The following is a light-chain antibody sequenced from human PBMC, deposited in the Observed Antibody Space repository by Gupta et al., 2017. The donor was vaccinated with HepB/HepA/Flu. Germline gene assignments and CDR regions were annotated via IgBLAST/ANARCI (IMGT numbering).Light chain of an antibody. CDR2: DAS. CDR3: QQRSNWASCS. Sequence: EIVLTQSPATLSLSPGERATLSCRASQSVSSYLAWYQQKPGQAPRLLIYDASNRATGIPARFSGSGSGTDFTLTISSLEPEDFAVYYCQQRSNWASCSFGQGTKLEIK. V-gene: IGKV3-11*01. J-gene: IGKJ2*04. CDR1: QSVSSY.